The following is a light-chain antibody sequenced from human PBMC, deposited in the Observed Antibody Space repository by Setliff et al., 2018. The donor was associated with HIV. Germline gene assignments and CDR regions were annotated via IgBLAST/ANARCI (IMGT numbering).Light chain of an antibody. CDR2: GVS. CDR1: SSDVGGYNY. V-gene: IGLV2-14*03. CDR3: TSYTSSSTLYV. Sequence: QSVLTQPASVSGSPGKSITISCTGTSSDVGGYNYVSWCQQHPGKAPKLMIYGVSNRPSGVSNRFSGSKSGNTASLTISGLQAEDEADYYCTSYTSSSTLYVFGTGTKVTV. J-gene: IGLJ1*01.